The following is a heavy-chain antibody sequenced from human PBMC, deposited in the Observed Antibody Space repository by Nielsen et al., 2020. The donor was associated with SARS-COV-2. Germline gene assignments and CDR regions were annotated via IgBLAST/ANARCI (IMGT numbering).Heavy chain of an antibody. D-gene: IGHD6-13*01. Sequence: GESLKISCEASGYTFSTYWLSWVRQMPGKGLEWMGRIDPTDSFTQYSPSFKGHVTISVDKTRRIAYLQWSSLEASDSGIYYCSRMSSSWHFYGMDVWGQGTTVSV. J-gene: IGHJ6*02. V-gene: IGHV5-10-1*01. CDR3: SRMSSSWHFYGMDV. CDR1: GYTFSTYW. CDR2: IDPTDSFT.